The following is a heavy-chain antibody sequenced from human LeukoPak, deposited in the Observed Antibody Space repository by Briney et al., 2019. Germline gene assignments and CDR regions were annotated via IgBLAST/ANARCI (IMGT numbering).Heavy chain of an antibody. V-gene: IGHV4-34*01. Sequence: SETLSLTCAVYGGSFSGFYWTWIRQTPRKGLEWIGEINHGGTTNYNPSLRGRVTISADTSKNQFSLKLRSVTAADTAVYYCAREGSDSSSWYDYWGQGTLVTVSS. J-gene: IGHJ4*02. CDR1: GGSFSGFY. D-gene: IGHD6-13*01. CDR2: INHGGTT. CDR3: AREGSDSSSWYDY.